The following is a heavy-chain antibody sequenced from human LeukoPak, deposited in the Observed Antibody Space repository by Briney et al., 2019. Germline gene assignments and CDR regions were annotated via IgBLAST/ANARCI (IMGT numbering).Heavy chain of an antibody. J-gene: IGHJ4*02. CDR1: GFTFSSYA. CDR2: LSGSGGST. CDR3: AKDDYGGTARGSIDY. Sequence: GGSLRLSCAASGFTFSSYAMSWVRQAPGKGLEWVSALSGSGGSTYYADSVKGRFTISRDNSKNTLYLQMSSLRAEDTAVYYCAKDDYGGTARGSIDYWGQGTLVTVSS. D-gene: IGHD4-23*01. V-gene: IGHV3-23*01.